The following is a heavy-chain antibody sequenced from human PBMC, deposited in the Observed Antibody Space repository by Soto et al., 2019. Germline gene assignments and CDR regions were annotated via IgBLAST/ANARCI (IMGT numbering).Heavy chain of an antibody. V-gene: IGHV4-34*01. Sequence: PSETLYLTCAVYGGSFSGYYWSWIRQPPGKGLEWIGEINHSGSTNYNPSLKSRVTISVDTSKNQFSLKLSSVTAADTAVYYCASIAARRYYYYYYGMDVWGQGTTVTVSS. CDR2: INHSGST. D-gene: IGHD6-6*01. CDR1: GGSFSGYY. CDR3: ASIAARRYYYYYYGMDV. J-gene: IGHJ6*02.